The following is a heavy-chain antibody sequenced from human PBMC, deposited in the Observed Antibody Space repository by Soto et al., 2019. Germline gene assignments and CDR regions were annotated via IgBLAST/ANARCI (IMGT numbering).Heavy chain of an antibody. CDR3: ARRVTDVGRFYDVDY. V-gene: IGHV4-39*01. CDR1: GASVSSASYL. CDR2: ASYTGAS. Sequence: QLQLQESGPGLVKPSETLSLTCSVSGASVSSASYLWGWIRQPPGKGLEWIGSASYTGASYLTPSPKSRFTISADTSKTQEFLKLSALAAAATAVYYCARRVTDVGRFYDVDYSGQGILVTITS. J-gene: IGHJ4*02. D-gene: IGHD3-3*01.